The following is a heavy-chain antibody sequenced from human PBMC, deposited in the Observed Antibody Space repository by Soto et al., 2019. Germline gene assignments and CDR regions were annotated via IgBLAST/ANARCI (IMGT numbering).Heavy chain of an antibody. J-gene: IGHJ1*01. D-gene: IGHD2-15*01. Sequence: QVQLVQSGAEVKKPGSSVKVSCKASGGTFSSYAISWVRQAPGQGLEWMGGIIPIFGTANYAQKFQGRVTITADESTSAAYMGLSSLRSEDTAVYYCASSLLKDPVGSCSGGSCYGYFQHWGQGTLVTVSS. CDR3: ASSLLKDPVGSCSGGSCYGYFQH. CDR2: IIPIFGTA. V-gene: IGHV1-69*12. CDR1: GGTFSSYA.